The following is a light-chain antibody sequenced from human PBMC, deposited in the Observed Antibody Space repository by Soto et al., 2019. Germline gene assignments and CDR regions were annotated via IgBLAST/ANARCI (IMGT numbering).Light chain of an antibody. CDR3: QQYGSSSRT. J-gene: IGKJ1*01. CDR1: QSVSSY. V-gene: IGKV3-20*01. CDR2: GAS. Sequence: DIVLTQSPGTLSLSPGERATLSCRASQSVSSYLAWYQQKPGQAPRLLIYGASSRATGIPDRFSGGGSGTDFTLTISRLEREDFAVYYCQQYGSSSRTFGQGTKVEVK.